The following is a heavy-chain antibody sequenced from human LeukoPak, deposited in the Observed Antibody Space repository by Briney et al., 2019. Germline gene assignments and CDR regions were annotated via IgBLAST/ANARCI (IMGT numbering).Heavy chain of an antibody. V-gene: IGHV4-59*01. J-gene: IGHJ6*03. Sequence: SETLSLTCTVSGGSISSYYWSWIRQPPGKGLEWIGYIYYSGSTNYNPSLKSRVTISVDTSKNQFSLKLSSVIAADTAVYYCASVTRSYSGSYPYYYYYMDVWGKGTTVTVSS. CDR3: ASVTRSYSGSYPYYYYYMDV. CDR2: IYYSGST. CDR1: GGSISSYY. D-gene: IGHD1-26*01.